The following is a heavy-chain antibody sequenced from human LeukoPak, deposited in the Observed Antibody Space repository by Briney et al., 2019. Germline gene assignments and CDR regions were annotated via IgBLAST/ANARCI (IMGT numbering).Heavy chain of an antibody. Sequence: PGGSLRLSCAASGFTFSSYAMSWVRQAPGKGLEWVANIKQDGSEKYYVDSVKGRFTISRDNAKNSLYLQMNSLRAEDTAVYYCARDSRPFYGDPNWFDPWGQGTLVTVSS. J-gene: IGHJ5*02. D-gene: IGHD4-17*01. CDR1: GFTFSSYA. V-gene: IGHV3-7*01. CDR2: IKQDGSEK. CDR3: ARDSRPFYGDPNWFDP.